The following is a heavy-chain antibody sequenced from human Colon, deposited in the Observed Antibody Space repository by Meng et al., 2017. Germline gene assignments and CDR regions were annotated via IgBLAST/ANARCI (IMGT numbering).Heavy chain of an antibody. D-gene: IGHD6-6*01. J-gene: IGHJ6*02. CDR1: GDSINSYY. V-gene: IGHV4-59*01. CDR2: IHYSGNI. Sequence: SETLSLTCTVSGDSINSYYWSWIRQPPGKGREWIGFIHYSGNINYNPSLKSRVTMSLDTSKNQFSLKLSSVTAADTAVYYCATTTISSRPAYYGIDVWGQGTTVTVSS. CDR3: ATTTISSRPAYYGIDV.